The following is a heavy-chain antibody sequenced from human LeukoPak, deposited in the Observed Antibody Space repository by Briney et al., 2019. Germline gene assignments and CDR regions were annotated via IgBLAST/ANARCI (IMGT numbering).Heavy chain of an antibody. J-gene: IGHJ3*02. D-gene: IGHD6-19*01. CDR3: ARDLVTGYSSGWYQGAFDI. Sequence: GGSLRLSCAASGFTFSSYSMNWVRQAPGKGLEWVSYISSSGSTIYYADSVKGRFTISRDNAKNSLYLQMNSLRAEDTAVYYCARDLVTGYSSGWYQGAFDIWGQGTMVTVSS. CDR1: GFTFSSYS. V-gene: IGHV3-48*04. CDR2: ISSSGSTI.